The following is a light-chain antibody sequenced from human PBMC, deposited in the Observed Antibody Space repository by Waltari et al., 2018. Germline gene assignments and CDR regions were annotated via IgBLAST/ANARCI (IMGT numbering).Light chain of an antibody. CDR3: SSYAGSYTLRL. CDR1: SRDTRADNY. J-gene: IGLJ1*01. CDR2: DVT. Sequence: QSALNQPRSVSRSPGQSVTTSCTATSRDTRADNYVSWYQHHPGNVPKLLLYDVTKRPPGVPDRFSGSKSGNTASLTISGLQAEDEADYYCSSYAGSYTLRLFGTGTKVTVL. V-gene: IGLV2-11*01.